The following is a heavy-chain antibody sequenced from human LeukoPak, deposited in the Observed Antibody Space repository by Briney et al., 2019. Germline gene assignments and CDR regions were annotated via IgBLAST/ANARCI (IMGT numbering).Heavy chain of an antibody. CDR3: TRVGYIDEGIDY. CDR2: IKQDGSEK. V-gene: IGHV3-7*04. J-gene: IGHJ4*02. D-gene: IGHD5-24*01. Sequence: GGSLRLTCVASGFTFSDHWMHWVRQAPGKGLEWVTNIKQDGSEKYYVDSVKGRFTISRDNAKNSLYLQMNSLRAEDTAIYYCTRVGYIDEGIDYWGQGTLVTVSS. CDR1: GFTFSDHW.